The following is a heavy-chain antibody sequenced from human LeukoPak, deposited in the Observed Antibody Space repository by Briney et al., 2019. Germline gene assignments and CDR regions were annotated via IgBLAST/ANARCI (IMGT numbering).Heavy chain of an antibody. V-gene: IGHV3-23*01. CDR1: GFTFSSYA. J-gene: IGHJ6*03. CDR2: FSGSGGTT. CDR3: ANGNRCTSPNCLGYYYFYMDV. D-gene: IGHD2-8*01. Sequence: GGSLRLSCAASGFTFSSYAMNWFRQAPGRGLEWVSGFSGSGGTTYYADSVKGRFTISRDNSKKTLYLQMNSLRAEDTAVYYCANGNRCTSPNCLGYYYFYMDVWGKGTTVTVSS.